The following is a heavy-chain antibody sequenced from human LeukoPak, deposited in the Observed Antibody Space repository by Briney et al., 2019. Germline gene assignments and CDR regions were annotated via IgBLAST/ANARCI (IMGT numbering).Heavy chain of an antibody. CDR3: AKAPYFDAGTVNFDY. Sequence: GGSLRLPCAASGFTFSNYAMSWVRQAPGRGLEWVSAISGSGGSTYYADSVKGRFTISRDNSKNTLYLQMNSLRAEDTAVYYCAKAPYFDAGTVNFDYWGQGTLVTVSS. CDR2: ISGSGGST. D-gene: IGHD4-11*01. CDR1: GFTFSNYA. V-gene: IGHV3-23*01. J-gene: IGHJ4*02.